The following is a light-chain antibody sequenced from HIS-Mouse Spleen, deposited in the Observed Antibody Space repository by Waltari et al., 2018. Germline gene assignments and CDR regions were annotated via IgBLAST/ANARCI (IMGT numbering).Light chain of an antibody. CDR3: AAWDDSLSGVV. V-gene: IGLV1-47*01. CDR1: SPNIGRNY. CDR2: RNN. J-gene: IGLJ2*01. Sequence: QSVPTQPPSASGTPGQRVTISCSGSSPNIGRNYVAWYHQPPGTAPKLLIYRNNQRPSGVPDRFSGSKSGTSASLAISGLRSEDEADYYCAAWDDSLSGVVFGGGTKLTVL.